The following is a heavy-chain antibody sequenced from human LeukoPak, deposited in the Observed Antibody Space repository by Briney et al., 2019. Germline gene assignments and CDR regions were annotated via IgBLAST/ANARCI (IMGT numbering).Heavy chain of an antibody. V-gene: IGHV1-69*13. CDR1: GGTFSSYA. CDR3: ARPFTYYYDSSGSLDY. CDR2: IIPIFGTA. D-gene: IGHD3-22*01. Sequence: SVKVSCKASGGTFSSYAISWVRQAPGQGLEWMGGIIPIFGTANYAQKFQGRVTITADESTSTAYMELSSLRSEDTAVYYCARPFTYYYDSSGSLDYWGQGTLVTVSS. J-gene: IGHJ4*02.